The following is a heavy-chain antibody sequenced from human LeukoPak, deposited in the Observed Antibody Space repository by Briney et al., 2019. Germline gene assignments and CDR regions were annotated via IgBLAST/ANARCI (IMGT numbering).Heavy chain of an antibody. J-gene: IGHJ6*03. Sequence: PSETLSLTCAVYGESFSGYYWNWIRQPPGKGLEWIGEINHSGSTNYNPSLKSRVTISVDTSKNQFSLRLSPVIAADTAVYYCARLRTNYYYMDVWGKGTTVTVSS. CDR2: INHSGST. CDR3: ARLRTNYYYMDV. CDR1: GESFSGYY. V-gene: IGHV4-34*01.